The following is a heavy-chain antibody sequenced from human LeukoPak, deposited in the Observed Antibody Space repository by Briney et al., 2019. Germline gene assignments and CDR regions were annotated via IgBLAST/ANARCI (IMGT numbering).Heavy chain of an antibody. CDR1: GFTFSSYA. Sequence: GGSLRLSCAASGFTFSSYAMSWVRQAPGKGLEWVSAISGSGGSTYYADSVKGRFTISRDNSKNTLYLQMNSLRAEDTAVYYCAKDRAYSSGWYINYYMDVWGKGTTVTVSS. V-gene: IGHV3-23*01. J-gene: IGHJ6*03. CDR3: AKDRAYSSGWYINYYMDV. CDR2: ISGSGGST. D-gene: IGHD6-19*01.